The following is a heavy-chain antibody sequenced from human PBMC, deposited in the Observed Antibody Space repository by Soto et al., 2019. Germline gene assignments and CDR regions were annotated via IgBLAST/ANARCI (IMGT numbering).Heavy chain of an antibody. D-gene: IGHD1-26*01. CDR2: INPKSGGT. CDR3: ARDLAKRGGRSGFDF. CDR1: GYTFTVYY. Sequence: GASVKVSCKASGYTFTVYYMHWVRQAPGQGLEWMGWINPKSGGTMYPQKFQGRVTMTWDTSISTAYMALTRLRSDDTAVYYCARDLAKRGGRSGFDFWCQAILVTVSS. V-gene: IGHV1-2*02. J-gene: IGHJ4*02.